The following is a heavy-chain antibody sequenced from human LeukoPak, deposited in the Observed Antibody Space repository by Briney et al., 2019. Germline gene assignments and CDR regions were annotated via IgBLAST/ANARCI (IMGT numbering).Heavy chain of an antibody. J-gene: IGHJ1*01. V-gene: IGHV1-2*02. CDR3: ARGPPYPVPAAMLEYFQH. Sequence: GSSVKVSCKASGGTFSSYAISWVRQAPGQGLEWMGWINPNSGGTNYAQKFQGRVTMTRDTSISTAYMELSRLRSDDTAVYYCARGPPYPVPAAMLEYFQHWGQGTLVTVSS. CDR1: GGTFSSYA. CDR2: INPNSGGT. D-gene: IGHD2-2*01.